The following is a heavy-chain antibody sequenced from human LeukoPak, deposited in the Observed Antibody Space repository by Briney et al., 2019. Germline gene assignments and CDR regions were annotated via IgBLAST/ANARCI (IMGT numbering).Heavy chain of an antibody. CDR2: VYYSGST. CDR1: GASVTTRNYY. J-gene: IGHJ5*02. D-gene: IGHD3-10*01. V-gene: IGHV4-61*01. Sequence: SETLSLTCTVSGASVTTRNYYWSWIRQPPGKGLEWLGYVYYSGSTNYNPSLQSRVTMSVDTSKNQFSLKLTPVTAADTAVYYCARDLYGSGSFLPESPWGQGTLVTVSS. CDR3: ARDLYGSGSFLPESP.